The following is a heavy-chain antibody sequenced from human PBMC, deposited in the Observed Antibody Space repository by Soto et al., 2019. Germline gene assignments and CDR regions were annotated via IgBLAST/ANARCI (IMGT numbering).Heavy chain of an antibody. D-gene: IGHD3-3*01. CDR1: GGTFSSYT. J-gene: IGHJ6*02. Sequence: SVKVSCKASGGTFSSYTISWVRQAPGQGLEWMGRIIPILGIAKYSQKFQGRVTITTDKSTSTAYMELSSLRSEDTAVYYCARDPPSYDFWSGYSYGMDVWGQGTTVTVSS. V-gene: IGHV1-69*04. CDR3: ARDPPSYDFWSGYSYGMDV. CDR2: IIPILGIA.